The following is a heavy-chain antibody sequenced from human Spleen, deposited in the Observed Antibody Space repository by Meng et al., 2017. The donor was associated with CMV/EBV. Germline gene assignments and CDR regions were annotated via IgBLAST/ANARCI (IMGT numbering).Heavy chain of an antibody. D-gene: IGHD1-26*01. CDR3: ASSGYSGSYYVDY. V-gene: IGHV5-51*01. J-gene: IGHJ4*01. CDR2: IYPSDSDT. Sequence: GGSLRLSCKGSGYSFATSWIAWVRQMPGKGLEWMGIIYPSDSDTRYSPSFQGQVTISADKSITTAYLQWSSLKASDTAMYYCASSGYSGSYYVDYWGQGTLVTVSS. CDR1: GYSFATSW.